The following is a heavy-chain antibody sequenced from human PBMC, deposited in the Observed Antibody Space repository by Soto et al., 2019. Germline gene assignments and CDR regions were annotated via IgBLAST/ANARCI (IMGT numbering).Heavy chain of an antibody. CDR2: ISYDGSNK. J-gene: IGHJ6*02. CDR3: ARDLHPTSVLRFLEWFVEEMDV. D-gene: IGHD3-3*01. CDR1: GFTFSSYA. V-gene: IGHV3-30-3*01. Sequence: QVQLVESGGGVVQPGRSLRLSCAASGFTFSSYAMHWVRQAPGKGLEWVAVISYDGSNKYYADSVKGRFTISRDNSKNTLYLQMNSLRAEDTAVYYCARDLHPTSVLRFLEWFVEEMDVWGQGTTVTVSS.